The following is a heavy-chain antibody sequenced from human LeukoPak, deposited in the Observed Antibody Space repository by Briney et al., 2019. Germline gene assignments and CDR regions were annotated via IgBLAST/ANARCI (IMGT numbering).Heavy chain of an antibody. CDR2: IYYSGST. CDR3: ARERSSVTTNHKVFDY. CDR1: GGSISSSSYY. J-gene: IGHJ4*02. V-gene: IGHV4-39*07. Sequence: KASETLSLTCTVSGGSISSSSYYWGWIRQPPGKGLEWIGSIYYSGSTYYNPSLKSRVTISVDTSKNQFSLKLSSVTAADTAVYYCARERSSVTTNHKVFDYWGQGTLVTVSS. D-gene: IGHD4-17*01.